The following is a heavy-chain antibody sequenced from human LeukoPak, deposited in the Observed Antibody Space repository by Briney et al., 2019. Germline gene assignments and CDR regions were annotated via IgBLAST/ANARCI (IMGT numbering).Heavy chain of an antibody. CDR1: GYTFTSYD. D-gene: IGHD5-12*01. J-gene: IGHJ6*03. CDR2: MNPNSGNT. Sequence: ASVKVSCKASGYTFTSYDINWVRQATGQGLEWMGWMNPNSGNTGYAQKFQGRVTTTRNTSISTAYMELSSLRSEDTAVYYCARGSGGYGLYYYYYYYMDVWGKGTTVTVSS. V-gene: IGHV1-8*01. CDR3: ARGSGGYGLYYYYYYYMDV.